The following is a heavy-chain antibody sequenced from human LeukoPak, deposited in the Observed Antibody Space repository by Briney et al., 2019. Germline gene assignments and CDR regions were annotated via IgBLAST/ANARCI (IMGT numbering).Heavy chain of an antibody. V-gene: IGHV3-30*04. Sequence: GGSLRLSCAASGFTFSSYAMHWVRQAPGKGLEWVAVISYDGSNKYYADSVKGRFTISRDNSKNTLYLQMNSLRAEDTAVYYCARDRSYRGRGGAFDIWGQGTMVTVSS. CDR3: ARDRSYRGRGGAFDI. D-gene: IGHD2-15*01. CDR1: GFTFSSYA. CDR2: ISYDGSNK. J-gene: IGHJ3*02.